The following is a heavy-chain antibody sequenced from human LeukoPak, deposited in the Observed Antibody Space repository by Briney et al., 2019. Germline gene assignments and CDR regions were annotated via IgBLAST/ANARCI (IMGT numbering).Heavy chain of an antibody. CDR3: ARVSRYCSGGSCYSYFDY. Sequence: GASVKVSCKASGYTFTGYYMHWVRQAPGQGLEWMGWINPNSGGTNYAQKFQGRVTMTRDTSISTAYMELSRLRSDDTAVYYCARVSRYCSGGSCYSYFDYWGQGTLVTVSS. CDR2: INPNSGGT. CDR1: GYTFTGYY. V-gene: IGHV1-2*02. J-gene: IGHJ4*02. D-gene: IGHD2-15*01.